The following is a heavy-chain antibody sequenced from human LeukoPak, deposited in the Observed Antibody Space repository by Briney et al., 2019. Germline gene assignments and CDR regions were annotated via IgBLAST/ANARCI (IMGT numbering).Heavy chain of an antibody. J-gene: IGHJ4*02. CDR1: GGSFSGYY. CDR3: ARGRRWLQFGATFDY. CDR2: INHSGST. V-gene: IGHV4-34*01. D-gene: IGHD5-24*01. Sequence: ETLSLTCAVYGGSFSGYYWSWIRQPPGKGLEWIGEINHSGSTNYNPSLKSRVTISVDTSKNQFSLKLSSVTAADTAVYYCARGRRWLQFGATFDYWGQGTLVTVSS.